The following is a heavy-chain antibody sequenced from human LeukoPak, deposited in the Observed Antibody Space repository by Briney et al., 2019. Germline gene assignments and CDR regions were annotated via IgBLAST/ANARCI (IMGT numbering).Heavy chain of an antibody. Sequence: ASVKVSCKASGYTFTSYDINWVRQATGQGLEWMGWMNPNSGNTGYAQKFQGRVTMTRNTSISTAYMELSSLRSEDTAVYYCARGPNTVTTRLDYYGMDVWGQGTTVTVSS. D-gene: IGHD4-17*01. CDR1: GYTFTSYD. CDR3: ARGPNTVTTRLDYYGMDV. CDR2: MNPNSGNT. V-gene: IGHV1-8*01. J-gene: IGHJ6*02.